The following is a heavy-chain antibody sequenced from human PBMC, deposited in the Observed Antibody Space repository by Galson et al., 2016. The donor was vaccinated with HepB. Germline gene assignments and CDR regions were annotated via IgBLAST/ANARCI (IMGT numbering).Heavy chain of an antibody. J-gene: IGHJ6*02. CDR2: IYYNGNT. Sequence: ETLSLTCSVTGDSVRIGQYYWSWIRQPPGKEPEWIGYIYYNGNTNYNPSLKTRVSISVDMTDNVFYLRLRSVTSADSAVYYCASLSLGPSSGAYHNPIYYYYCLDVWVRGTTVTVSS. CDR3: ASLSLGPSSGAYHNPIYYYYCLDV. CDR1: GDSVRIGQYY. D-gene: IGHD3-16*01. V-gene: IGHV4-61*01.